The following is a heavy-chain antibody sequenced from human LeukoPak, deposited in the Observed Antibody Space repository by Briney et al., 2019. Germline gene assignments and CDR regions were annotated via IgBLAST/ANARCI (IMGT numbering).Heavy chain of an antibody. J-gene: IGHJ5*02. D-gene: IGHD4-23*01. Sequence: SETLSLTCTVSGGSISSYYWSWLRQPPGKGLEWIGYIYYSGSTNYNPSLKSRVTISVDTSKNQFSLKLSSVTAADTAVYYCAIAYGGNGNWFDPWGQGTLVTVSS. CDR3: AIAYGGNGNWFDP. CDR2: IYYSGST. CDR1: GGSISSYY. V-gene: IGHV4-59*01.